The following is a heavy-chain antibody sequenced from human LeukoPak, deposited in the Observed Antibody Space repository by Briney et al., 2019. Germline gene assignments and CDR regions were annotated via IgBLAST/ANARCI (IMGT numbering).Heavy chain of an antibody. D-gene: IGHD5-18*01. V-gene: IGHV3-23*01. CDR1: GFTFSSYA. J-gene: IGHJ6*02. CDR2: ISGSGGST. CDR3: AKYVDTAMVAPWYYYGMDV. Sequence: GRSLRLSCAASGFTFSSYAMSWVRQAPGKGLEWVSAISGSGGSTYYADSVKGRFTISSDNSKNTLYLQMNSLRAEDTAVYYCAKYVDTAMVAPWYYYGMDVWGQGTTVTVSS.